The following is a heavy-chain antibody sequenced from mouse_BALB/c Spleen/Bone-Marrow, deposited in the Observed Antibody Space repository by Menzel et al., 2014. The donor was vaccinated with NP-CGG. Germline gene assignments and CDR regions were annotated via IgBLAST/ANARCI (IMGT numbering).Heavy chain of an antibody. V-gene: IGHV1-61*01. CDR2: IHPYDSET. CDR3: AREGDYGSRNYFDY. Sequence: QVQLQQSGAELVRPGASVKLSCKASGYTFTSYWMHWIKQRPGQGLEWIGTIHPYDSETHYNQKFKDKATLTLDKSSSTAYMQLCSLTSEDSAVYYCAREGDYGSRNYFDYWAKAPLSQSPQ. D-gene: IGHD1-1*01. J-gene: IGHJ2*01. CDR1: GYTFTSYW.